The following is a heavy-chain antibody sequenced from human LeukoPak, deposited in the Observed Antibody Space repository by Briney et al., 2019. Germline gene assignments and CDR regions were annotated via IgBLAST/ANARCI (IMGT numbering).Heavy chain of an antibody. CDR3: GRYGSGDSDYFDC. D-gene: IGHD3-10*01. CDR1: GYTFTNYG. J-gene: IGHJ4*02. CDR2: ISAYNGNT. Sequence: ASVKVSCKASGYTFTNYGITWVRQAPGQGPEWMGWISAYNGNTNYAQKLQGRVTMTTDTSTSTAYMELRSLRSDETAVYYCGRYGSGDSDYFDCWGQGTLVTVSS. V-gene: IGHV1-18*01.